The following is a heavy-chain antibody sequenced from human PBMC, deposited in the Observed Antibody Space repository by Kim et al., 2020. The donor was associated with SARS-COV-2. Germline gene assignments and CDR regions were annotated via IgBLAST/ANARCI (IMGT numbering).Heavy chain of an antibody. D-gene: IGHD4-4*01. CDR1: GFTFSNYA. CDR3: ARALDYRSPDY. CDR2: ITNDGRSK. J-gene: IGHJ4*02. Sequence: GGSLRLSCATSGFTFSNYAMHWVRQAPGKGLEWVANITNDGRSKYYADSVMGRFTISRDNSENTLYLEMNSLRGDDTAVYYCARALDYRSPDYWGQGTLGTVSA. V-gene: IGHV3-30*04.